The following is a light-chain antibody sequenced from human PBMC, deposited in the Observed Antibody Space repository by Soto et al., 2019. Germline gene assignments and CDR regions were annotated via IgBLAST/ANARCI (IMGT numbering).Light chain of an antibody. CDR3: QHYDDWPPWT. V-gene: IGKV3-15*01. Sequence: EIVMTQSPATLSVSPGERATLACRASQSVSTNLAWYQQKPGQAPRLLIFGASTRAAGIPARFSGSGSGTDFTLTISSLQSEDFAVYYCQHYDDWPPWTVGQGTKLEIK. CDR2: GAS. J-gene: IGKJ1*01. CDR1: QSVSTN.